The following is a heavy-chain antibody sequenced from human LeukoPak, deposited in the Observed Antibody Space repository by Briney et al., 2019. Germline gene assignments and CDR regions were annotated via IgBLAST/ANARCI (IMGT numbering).Heavy chain of an antibody. Sequence: ASVKVSCKASGYTFTSYAISWVRQAPGQGLEWMGWISGYNGNTKYAQKVQGRVTMTTDTSTSTAYMELRSLRSDDTAVYYCARWAVDTAMAPDYWGQGTLVTVSS. V-gene: IGHV1-18*01. J-gene: IGHJ4*02. CDR3: ARWAVDTAMAPDY. D-gene: IGHD5-18*01. CDR2: ISGYNGNT. CDR1: GYTFTSYA.